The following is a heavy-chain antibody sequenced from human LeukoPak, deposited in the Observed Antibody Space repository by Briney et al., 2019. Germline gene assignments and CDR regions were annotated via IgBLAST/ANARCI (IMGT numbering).Heavy chain of an antibody. Sequence: PGGSLRLSCAASGFTFSTYSMNWVRQVPGKGLEWVSSLSSSSSSIFYSDSVKGRFTISGDNAKNSVYLQMNSLRAEDTAVYFCARDRVLVDYWGQGTLVTVSS. V-gene: IGHV3-21*01. CDR1: GFTFSTYS. CDR3: ARDRVLVDY. D-gene: IGHD3-3*02. J-gene: IGHJ4*02. CDR2: LSSSSSSI.